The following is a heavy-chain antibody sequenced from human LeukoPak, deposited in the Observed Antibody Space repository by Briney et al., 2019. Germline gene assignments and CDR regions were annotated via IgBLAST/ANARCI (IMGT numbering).Heavy chain of an antibody. V-gene: IGHV3-9*01. CDR2: INWSSKMV. CDR3: AKGSLEMATVDFEF. Sequence: GRSLRLSCAASGFDFGNYAMHWVRQAPGKGLQWVSGINWSSKMVAYAASVKGRFTISRDNAKNSLYLQMNSLTGEDTAFYFCAKGSLEMATVDFEFWGQGTLVTVSS. CDR1: GFDFGNYA. D-gene: IGHD5-24*01. J-gene: IGHJ4*02.